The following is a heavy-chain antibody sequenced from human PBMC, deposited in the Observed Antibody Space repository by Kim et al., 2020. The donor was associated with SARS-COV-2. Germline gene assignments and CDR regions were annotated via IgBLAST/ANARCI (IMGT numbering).Heavy chain of an antibody. J-gene: IGHJ6*02. D-gene: IGHD6-19*01. Sequence: SVKGRFTISRDNAKNSLYLQMNSLRAEDTAVYYGARDVVAGTLDYYGMDVWGQGTTVTVSS. CDR3: ARDVVAGTLDYYGMDV. V-gene: IGHV3-21*01.